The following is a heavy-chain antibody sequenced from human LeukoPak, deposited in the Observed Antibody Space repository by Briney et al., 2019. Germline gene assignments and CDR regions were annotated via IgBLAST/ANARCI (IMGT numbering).Heavy chain of an antibody. J-gene: IGHJ4*02. CDR2: VRYDGTNK. D-gene: IGHD3-22*01. CDR3: ARNYYDSSGHYYYFDY. V-gene: IGHV3-30*02. Sequence: QAGGSLRLSCAASGFAASGFTFSTFGMHWVRQAPGEGLEWVAFVRYDGTNKYYADSVKGRFTISRDNAKNSLYLQMNSLRAEDTAVYYCARNYYDSSGHYYYFDYWGQGTLVTVSS. CDR1: GFTFSTFG.